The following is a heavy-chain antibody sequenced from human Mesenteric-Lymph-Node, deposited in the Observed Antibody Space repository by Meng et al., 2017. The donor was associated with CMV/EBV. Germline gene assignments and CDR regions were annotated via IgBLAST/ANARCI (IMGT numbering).Heavy chain of an antibody. Sequence: GGSLRLSCAASGFTFSSYEMNWVRQAPGKGLEWVSYISSSGSTIYYADSVKGRFTISRDNAKNSLYLQMNSLRAEDTAVYYCAKVGSSGWYISYFDCWGQGTLVTVSS. D-gene: IGHD6-19*01. J-gene: IGHJ4*02. CDR2: ISSSGSTI. CDR1: GFTFSSYE. CDR3: AKVGSSGWYISYFDC. V-gene: IGHV3-48*03.